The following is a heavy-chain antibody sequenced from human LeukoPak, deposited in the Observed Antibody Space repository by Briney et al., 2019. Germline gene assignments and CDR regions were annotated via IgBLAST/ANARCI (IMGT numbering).Heavy chain of an antibody. V-gene: IGHV3-7*01. CDR1: GFTFSSYW. Sequence: PGGSLRLSCAASGFTFSSYWMIWVRQAPGKGLEWVANIKQDGSEKYYVDSVKGRFTISRDNAKNSLYLQMNSLRAEDTAVYYCARDHYDSSGYFQFDPWGQGTLVTVSS. CDR3: ARDHYDSSGYFQFDP. J-gene: IGHJ5*02. D-gene: IGHD3-22*01. CDR2: IKQDGSEK.